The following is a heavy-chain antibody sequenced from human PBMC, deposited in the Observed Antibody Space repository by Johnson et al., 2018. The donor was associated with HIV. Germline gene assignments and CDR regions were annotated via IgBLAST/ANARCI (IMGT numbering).Heavy chain of an antibody. CDR3: ARVGISDYDLAAFDI. Sequence: ASGFTFNTYAMHWVRQAPGKGLQWVALMSYDGIKKYYADSVKGRFTISGDSSKNTVFLQMNSLRVEDTAVYFCARVGISDYDLAAFDIWGQGTMVTVSS. J-gene: IGHJ3*02. CDR2: MSYDGIKK. V-gene: IGHV3-30-3*01. D-gene: IGHD3-3*01. CDR1: GFTFNTYA.